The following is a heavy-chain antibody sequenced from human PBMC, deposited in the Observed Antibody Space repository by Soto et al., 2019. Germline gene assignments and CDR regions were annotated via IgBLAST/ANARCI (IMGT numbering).Heavy chain of an antibody. Sequence: QVQLQQWGAGLLKPSETLSLTCAVYGGSFSGYYWSWIRQPPGKGLEWIGEINHSGSTNYTPSLKSRVTISVDTSKNQFSLKLSSVTAADTAVYYCAREHSSSWSRFDPWGQGTLVTVSS. CDR2: INHSGST. J-gene: IGHJ5*02. V-gene: IGHV4-34*01. CDR3: AREHSSSWSRFDP. CDR1: GGSFSGYY. D-gene: IGHD6-13*01.